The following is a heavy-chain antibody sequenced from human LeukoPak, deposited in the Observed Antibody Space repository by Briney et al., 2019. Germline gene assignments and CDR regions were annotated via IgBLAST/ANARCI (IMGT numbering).Heavy chain of an antibody. CDR1: GXSISDYY. V-gene: IGHV4-59*08. CDR2: IHYSGST. Sequence: SETLSLTCTVSGXSISDYYGSWIRQPPGKELEWIGYIHYSGSTNYNPSLKSRVTISVDTSKNQFSLKLTSVTAADTAVYFCARAVAAAGSTYYFDSWGQGTLVTVSS. D-gene: IGHD6-13*01. J-gene: IGHJ4*02. CDR3: ARAVAAAGSTYYFDS.